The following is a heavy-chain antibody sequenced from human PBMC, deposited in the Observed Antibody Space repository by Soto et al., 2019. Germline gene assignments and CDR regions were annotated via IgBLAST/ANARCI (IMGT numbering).Heavy chain of an antibody. J-gene: IGHJ4*02. Sequence: EVQLLESGRGLVQPGGSLRLSCAASGFTFSSSAMSWVRQAPGKGLEWVSSISNSGGSTYYADSVKGRFTISRDNSKNTMYLQMNSMQAEDTAVYYCSKGCGGDCYSGVQYWGQGDLVTVSS. CDR1: GFTFSSSA. D-gene: IGHD2-21*02. CDR2: ISNSGGST. CDR3: SKGCGGDCYSGVQY. V-gene: IGHV3-23*01.